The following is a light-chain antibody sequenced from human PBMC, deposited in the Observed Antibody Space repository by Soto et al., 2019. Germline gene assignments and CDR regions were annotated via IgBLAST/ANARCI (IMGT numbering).Light chain of an antibody. CDR1: SSDVGGYNY. Sequence: SVLTQPASVSGSPGQSITISCTGTSSDVGGYNYVSWYQQHPVKAPKLMIYDVTNRPSGVSDRFSGSKSGNTASLTISGLQAEDEADYYCSSYPSSSTPYVFGTGTKVTVL. CDR2: DVT. V-gene: IGLV2-14*01. J-gene: IGLJ1*01. CDR3: SSYPSSSTPYV.